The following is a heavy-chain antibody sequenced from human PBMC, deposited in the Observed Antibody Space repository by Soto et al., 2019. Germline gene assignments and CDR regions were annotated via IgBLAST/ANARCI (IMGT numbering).Heavy chain of an antibody. CDR1: GFIFRNSR. CDR2: IKSKTDGGTT. Sequence: GGELRDCSAASGFIFRNSRGLWVRQAPGKGLGWVGRIKSKTDGGTTDYAAPVKGRFTISRDDSKNTLYLQMNSLKTEDTAVYYCTTLPYYYDSSGYSGGQGT. J-gene: IGHJ4*02. V-gene: IGHV3-15*01. D-gene: IGHD3-22*01. CDR3: TTLPYYYDSSGYS.